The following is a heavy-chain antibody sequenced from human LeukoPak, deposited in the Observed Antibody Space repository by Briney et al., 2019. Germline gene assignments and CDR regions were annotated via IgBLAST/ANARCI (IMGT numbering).Heavy chain of an antibody. CDR1: GFTFSSYG. V-gene: IGHV3-30*18. CDR3: AKDRAYGAPGWYFDL. CDR2: ISYDGSNK. Sequence: GGSLRLSCAASGFTFSSYGMHWVRQAPGKGLEWVAVISYDGSNKYYADSVKGRFTISRDNSNNTLYLQMNSLRAEDTAVYYCAKDRAYGAPGWYFDLWGRGTLVTVSS. D-gene: IGHD4-17*01. J-gene: IGHJ2*01.